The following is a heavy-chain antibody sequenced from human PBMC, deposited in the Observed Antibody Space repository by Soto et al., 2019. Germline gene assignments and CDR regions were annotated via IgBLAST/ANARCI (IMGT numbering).Heavy chain of an antibody. D-gene: IGHD2-15*01. V-gene: IGHV3-30-3*01. CDR2: IAYDGSNA. CDR3: ARGDREDILVVVGARPGEYGIDI. CDR1: GFTFRNHA. J-gene: IGHJ6*02. Sequence: QVQLVASGGGVVQPGGSLRLSCAASGFTFRNHAMHWVRQAPGKGLECLAVIAYDGSNAFYRDSVKGRFTISRDNSKNTLYLHMNSVRSEDTGVYYCARGDREDILVVVGARPGEYGIDIWGQGTTVTVSS.